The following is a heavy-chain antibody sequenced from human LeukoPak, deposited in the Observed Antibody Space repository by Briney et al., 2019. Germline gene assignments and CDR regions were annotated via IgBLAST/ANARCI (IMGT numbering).Heavy chain of an antibody. CDR2: IWYDGSNK. CDR3: AKDTLGYCSGGSCYSFDY. V-gene: IGHV3-33*06. J-gene: IGHJ4*02. CDR1: GFTFSSYG. Sequence: GGSLRLSCAASGFTFSSYGMHWVRQAPGKGLEWVAVIWYDGSNKYYADSVKGRFTISRDNSKNTLYLQMNSLRAEDTAVYYCAKDTLGYCSGGSCYSFDYWGQGTLVTVSP. D-gene: IGHD2-15*01.